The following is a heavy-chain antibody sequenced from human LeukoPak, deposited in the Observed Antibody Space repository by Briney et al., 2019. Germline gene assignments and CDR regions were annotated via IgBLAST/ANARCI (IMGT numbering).Heavy chain of an antibody. V-gene: IGHV3-21*01. CDR3: ARDYQAFDWLLNYFDY. J-gene: IGHJ4*02. Sequence: PGGSLRLSCAASGFTLSHYTMNWVRQAPGKGLEWVSSISSTGTYIYYADSLKGRFTISRDNAKNSLYLQMNSLRAEDTAVYYYARDYQAFDWLLNYFDYWGQGTLVTVSS. D-gene: IGHD3-9*01. CDR1: GFTLSHYT. CDR2: ISSTGTYI.